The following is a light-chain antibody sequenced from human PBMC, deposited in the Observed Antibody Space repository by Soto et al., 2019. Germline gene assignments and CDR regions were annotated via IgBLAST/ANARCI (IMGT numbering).Light chain of an antibody. V-gene: IGKV3-15*01. J-gene: IGKJ4*02. CDR3: QQYDKLPLT. CDR2: GAS. CDR1: QSVGIN. Sequence: EIVMTQSPATLSVSPGERATLSCRASQSVGINLAWFQQKPGQAPRLLIYGASTRSTGIPARFSGSGYGTEFTLTISSLQAEEFAFYYCQQYDKLPLTFGGGTTVDIK.